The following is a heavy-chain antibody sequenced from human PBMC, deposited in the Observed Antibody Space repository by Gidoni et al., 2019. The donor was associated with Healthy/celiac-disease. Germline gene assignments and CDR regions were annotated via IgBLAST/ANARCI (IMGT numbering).Heavy chain of an antibody. CDR2: ISRSASTI. CDR3: ARGIWEGFQH. V-gene: IGHV3-48*03. D-gene: IGHD1-26*01. CDR1: GFTFNSYE. J-gene: IGHJ1*01. Sequence: EVQLVESGGGLVQPGGSLRLSCAASGFTFNSYEMNWVRQAPGKGLEWVSYISRSASTIYYADSVKGRFTIARDNAKNSLYLQMNSLRAEETAVYYCARGIWEGFQHWGQGTLVTVSS.